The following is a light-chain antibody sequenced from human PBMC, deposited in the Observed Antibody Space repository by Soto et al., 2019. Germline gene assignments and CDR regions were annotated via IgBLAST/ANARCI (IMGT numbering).Light chain of an antibody. CDR3: QQYNNWPRT. CDR2: GAS. Sequence: EIVMTQSPGTLSVSPGEGATLSCRASQRIRNNLAWYQQKVGQAPRLLIHGASTRATGVPARFSGGGSGTEFTLTISSLQSEDFAVYYCQQYNNWPRTFGQGTKVDIK. V-gene: IGKV3-15*01. J-gene: IGKJ1*01. CDR1: QRIRNN.